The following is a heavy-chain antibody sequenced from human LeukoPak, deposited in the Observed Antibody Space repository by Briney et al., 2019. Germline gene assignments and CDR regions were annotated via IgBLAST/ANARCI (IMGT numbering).Heavy chain of an antibody. Sequence: PSQTLSLTCTVSGGSISSGDYYWSWIRQPPGKGLEWIGYIYYSGSTYYNPSLKSRVTISVDTSKNQFSLKLSSVTAADTAVYYCARELVARLNYGMDVWGQGTTVTVSS. CDR2: IYYSGST. CDR1: GGSISSGDYY. V-gene: IGHV4-30-4*08. CDR3: ARELVARLNYGMDV. J-gene: IGHJ6*02. D-gene: IGHD2-21*01.